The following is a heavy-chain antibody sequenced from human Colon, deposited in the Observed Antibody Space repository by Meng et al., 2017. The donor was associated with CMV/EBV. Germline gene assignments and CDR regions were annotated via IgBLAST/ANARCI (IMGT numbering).Heavy chain of an antibody. CDR1: GSTFASYA. D-gene: IGHD1-14*01. V-gene: IGHV3-23*01. CDR3: AKGASGPSPRNNWFGP. CDR2: ISADGVVT. J-gene: IGHJ5*02. Sequence: GGSRRPSCEAAGSTFASYAVGWVRQAPGRGREWVAGISADGVVTFYTESVKGHFTISRDNSMNTLYLQMTGLRVEDTAFYFCAKGASGPSPRNNWFGPWGQGTLVTVSS.